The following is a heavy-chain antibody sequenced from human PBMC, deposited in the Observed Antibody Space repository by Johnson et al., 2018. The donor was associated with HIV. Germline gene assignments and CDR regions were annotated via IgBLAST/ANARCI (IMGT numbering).Heavy chain of an antibody. V-gene: IGHV3-30*02. CDR2: IRYDGSNK. CDR1: GFTFSSYG. D-gene: IGHD1-26*01. Sequence: VQLVESGGGVVQPGGSLRLSCAASGFTFSSYGMHWVRQAPGTGLERVAFIRYDGSNKYYADSVTGRFTISRANSNNTLYRQMNSLRAEDTAVYYCAKDPYSGSTIDIWGQGTMVTVSS. CDR3: AKDPYSGSTIDI. J-gene: IGHJ3*02.